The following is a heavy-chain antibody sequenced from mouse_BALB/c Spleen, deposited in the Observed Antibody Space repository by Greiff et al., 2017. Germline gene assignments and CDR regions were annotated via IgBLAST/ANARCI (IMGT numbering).Heavy chain of an antibody. Sequence: QVQLQQSGAELVRPGTSVKVSCKASGYAFTNYLIEWVKQRPGQGLEWIGVINPGSGGTNYNEKFKGKATLTADKSSSTAYMQLSNLTSEDSAVYVCARGEVRLAWFAYWGQGTLVTVSA. J-gene: IGHJ3*01. CDR1: GYAFTNYL. CDR3: ARGEVRLAWFAY. V-gene: IGHV1-54*01. D-gene: IGHD1-2*01. CDR2: INPGSGGT.